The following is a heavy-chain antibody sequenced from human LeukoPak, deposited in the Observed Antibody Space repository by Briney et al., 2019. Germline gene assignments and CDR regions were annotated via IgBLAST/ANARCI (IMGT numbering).Heavy chain of an antibody. Sequence: GGSLRLSCAASGFTFSSYAMSWVRQAPGKGLEWVSAISGSGGSTYYADSVKGRFTISRDNSKNTLYLQMNSLRAEDTAVYYCAKATYDFWSGYLAYSFDYGGQGTLVSVSS. V-gene: IGHV3-23*01. CDR2: ISGSGGST. D-gene: IGHD3-3*01. CDR1: GFTFSSYA. CDR3: AKATYDFWSGYLAYSFDY. J-gene: IGHJ4*02.